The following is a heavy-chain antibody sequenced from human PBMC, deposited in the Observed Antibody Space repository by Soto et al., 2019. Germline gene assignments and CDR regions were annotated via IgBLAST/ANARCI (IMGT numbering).Heavy chain of an antibody. D-gene: IGHD3-9*01. J-gene: IGHJ6*02. V-gene: IGHV3-33*01. CDR1: GFTFSSYG. Sequence: QVQLVESGGGVVQPGRSLRLSCAASGFTFSSYGMHWVRQAPGKGLEWVAVIWYDGSNKYYADSVKGRFTISRDNSKNTLYLQMNRLRAEDTAVYYCARDVYDILTGYNYYYYGMDVWGQGTTVTVSS. CDR3: ARDVYDILTGYNYYYYGMDV. CDR2: IWYDGSNK.